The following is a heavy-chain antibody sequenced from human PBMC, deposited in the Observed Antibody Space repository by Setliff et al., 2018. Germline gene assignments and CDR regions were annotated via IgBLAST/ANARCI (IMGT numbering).Heavy chain of an antibody. J-gene: IGHJ6*02. CDR2: ISAYNGNT. D-gene: IGHD3-3*01. CDR1: GYTFTSYG. CDR3: ASDGQGNYNFWSGSYYYYGMDV. V-gene: IGHV1-18*01. Sequence: PSVKVSCKASGYTFTSYGISWVRQAPGQGLEWMGWISAYNGNTNYAQKLQGRVTMTTDTSTSTAYMELRSLRSDDTAVYYCASDGQGNYNFWSGSYYYYGMDVWGQGTTVTVLL.